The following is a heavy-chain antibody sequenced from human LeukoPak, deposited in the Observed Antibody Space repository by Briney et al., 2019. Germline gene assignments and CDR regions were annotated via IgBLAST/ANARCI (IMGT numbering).Heavy chain of an antibody. CDR1: GGSISSFY. J-gene: IGHJ4*02. CDR3: ARGGMATLTS. D-gene: IGHD5-12*01. Sequence: PSETLSLTCTVSGGSISSFYWIWIRQPPGKGLEWIGYIDSSGNTNYNPSLKSRVTISVDTSKNQFSLRLSSMTAADTAVYYCARGGMATLTSWGQGTLVTVPS. CDR2: IDSSGNT. V-gene: IGHV4-59*01.